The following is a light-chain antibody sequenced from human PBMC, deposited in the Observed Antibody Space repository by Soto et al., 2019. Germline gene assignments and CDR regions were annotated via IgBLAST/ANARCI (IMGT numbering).Light chain of an antibody. V-gene: IGKV1-39*01. Sequence: DLQMTQSPPSLSASVGDRVTITCRASQGIRSYLHWYQQKPGKAPKLLIYAASSLQSGVPSSFSGSGSGTDFTLTISSLQPEDFATYYCQQSYSTPYTFGQGTKLEIK. J-gene: IGKJ2*01. CDR2: AAS. CDR3: QQSYSTPYT. CDR1: QGIRSY.